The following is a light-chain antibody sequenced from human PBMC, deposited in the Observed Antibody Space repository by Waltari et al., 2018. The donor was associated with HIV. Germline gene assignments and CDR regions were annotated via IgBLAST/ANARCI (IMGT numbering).Light chain of an antibody. V-gene: IGLV1-47*01. Sequence: QSVLTQPPSASRSPGQRVLISCSGTNFNIGNNFVSWFQQVPGGAPTPVSYRNEQRPSGVPERFSAAKSGSSASLAITGLQLDDEAEYFCASWDDKLSHWVFGGGTRLAV. J-gene: IGLJ3*02. CDR2: RNE. CDR1: NFNIGNNF. CDR3: ASWDDKLSHWV.